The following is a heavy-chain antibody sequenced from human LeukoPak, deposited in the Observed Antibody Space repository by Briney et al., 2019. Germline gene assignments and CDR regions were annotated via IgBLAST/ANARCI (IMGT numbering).Heavy chain of an antibody. V-gene: IGHV5-51*01. Sequence: GESLKISCKGPGYSFTSYWIGWVRQMPGKGLEWMGIIYPGDSDTRYSPSFQGQVTISADKSISTAYLQWSSRKASDTAMYYCARQSLAAAGNNWFDPWGQGTLVTVSS. CDR1: GYSFTSYW. J-gene: IGHJ5*02. CDR3: ARQSLAAAGNNWFDP. D-gene: IGHD6-13*01. CDR2: IYPGDSDT.